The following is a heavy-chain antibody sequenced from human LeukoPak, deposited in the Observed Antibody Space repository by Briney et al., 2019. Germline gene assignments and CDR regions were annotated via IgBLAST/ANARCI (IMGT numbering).Heavy chain of an antibody. CDR2: INHTGST. D-gene: IGHD2-15*01. CDR3: ARGGVVVAATRAFGYSYYMDV. CDR1: GGSFSGFY. V-gene: IGHV4-34*01. J-gene: IGHJ6*03. Sequence: SETRSLTCAVYGGSFSGFYWSWIGQHPGKGLEWIGEINHTGSTNYNPSLKSRVTISVDTSKNQFSLKLSSVTAADTAVYFCARGGVVVAATRAFGYSYYMDVWGKGTTVTVSS.